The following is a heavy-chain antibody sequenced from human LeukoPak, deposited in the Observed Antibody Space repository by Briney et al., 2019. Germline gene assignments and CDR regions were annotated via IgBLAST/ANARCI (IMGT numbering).Heavy chain of an antibody. CDR3: ARDGLYYYDSSGYSGIDY. CDR1: GFTFSSYW. J-gene: IGHJ4*02. CDR2: ISSSSSTI. V-gene: IGHV3-48*02. Sequence: GGSLRLSCAASGFTFSSYWMSWVRQAPGKGLEWVSYISSSSSTIYYADSVKGRFTISRDNAKNSLYLQMNSLRDEDTAVYYCARDGLYYYDSSGYSGIDYWGQGTLVTVSS. D-gene: IGHD3-22*01.